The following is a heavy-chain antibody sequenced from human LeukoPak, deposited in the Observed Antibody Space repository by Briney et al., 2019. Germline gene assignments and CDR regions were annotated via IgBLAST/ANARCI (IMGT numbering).Heavy chain of an antibody. Sequence: PGGSLRLSCAASGFIFTDYGMHWVRQAPGKGLEWLSAISGSGGSTYYAVSVKGRFTISRDNSKNTLYLQMNNLRAEDTAVYYCAKGAHYDSYYYYMDVWGKGTTATVSS. CDR1: GFIFTDYG. V-gene: IGHV3-23*01. CDR2: ISGSGGST. CDR3: AKGAHYDSYYYYMDV. J-gene: IGHJ6*03. D-gene: IGHD3-3*01.